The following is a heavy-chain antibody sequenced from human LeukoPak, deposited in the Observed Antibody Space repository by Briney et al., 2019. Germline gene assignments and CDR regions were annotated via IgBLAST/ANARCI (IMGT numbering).Heavy chain of an antibody. Sequence: SETLSLTCTASGGSISSYYWSWIRQPPGKGLEWIGYIYYSGSTNCNPSVKSRVAMSVDTSKKQFSLKLSSLTAADTAVYYCARGGTAVIAPYAFDIWGQGTMVTVSS. D-gene: IGHD4-23*01. J-gene: IGHJ3*02. CDR2: IYYSGST. CDR1: GGSISSYY. CDR3: ARGGTAVIAPYAFDI. V-gene: IGHV4-59*01.